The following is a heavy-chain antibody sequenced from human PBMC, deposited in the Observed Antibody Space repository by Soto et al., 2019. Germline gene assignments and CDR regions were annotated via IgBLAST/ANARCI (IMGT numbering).Heavy chain of an antibody. CDR2: ISSSSSYI. J-gene: IGHJ6*02. V-gene: IGHV3-21*01. Sequence: EVQLVESGGGLVKPGGSLRLSCAASGFTFSSYSMNWVRQAPGKGLEWVSSISSSSSYIYYADSVKGRFTISRDNAKNSLYLQMNSLRAEDTAVYYCARDHTPARYYGRLYYYYGMDVWGQGTTVTVSS. CDR3: ARDHTPARYYGRLYYYYGMDV. CDR1: GFTFSSYS. D-gene: IGHD3-3*01.